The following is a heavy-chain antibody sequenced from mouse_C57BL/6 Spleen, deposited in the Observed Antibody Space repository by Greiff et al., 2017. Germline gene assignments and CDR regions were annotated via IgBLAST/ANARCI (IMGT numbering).Heavy chain of an antibody. CDR2: ISSGSSTI. V-gene: IGHV5-17*01. Sequence: EVMLVESGGGLVKPGGSLKLSCAASGFTFSDYGMHWVRQAPEKGLEWVEYISSGSSTIYYADTVKGRFTISRDNAKNTLFLQMTSLRSEDTAMYYCARSTMIKAWFAYWGQGTLVTVSA. J-gene: IGHJ3*01. CDR3: ARSTMIKAWFAY. CDR1: GFTFSDYG. D-gene: IGHD2-4*01.